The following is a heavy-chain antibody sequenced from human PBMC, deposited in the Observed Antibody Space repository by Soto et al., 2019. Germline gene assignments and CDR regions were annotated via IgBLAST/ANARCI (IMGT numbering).Heavy chain of an antibody. CDR2: ISGSGGRT. D-gene: IGHD1-7*01. CDR1: GFTFSSYA. V-gene: IGHV3-23*01. J-gene: IGHJ4*02. CDR3: SKDLYSITASTAFDY. Sequence: GGSLRLSCAASGFTFSSYAMSWVRQAPGKGLEWVSVISGSGGRTYYADSVKGRFTISRDNSKNTLYLQINSLRAEDTAVYYCSKDLYSITASTAFDYWGQGTLVTVSS.